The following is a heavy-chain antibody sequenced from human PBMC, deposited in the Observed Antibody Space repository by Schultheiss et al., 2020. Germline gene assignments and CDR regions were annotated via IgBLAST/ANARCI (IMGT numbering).Heavy chain of an antibody. J-gene: IGHJ4*02. CDR3: ARSRSGGGYYFDY. D-gene: IGHD3-16*01. V-gene: IGHV3-64*01. Sequence: GESLKISCAASGFTFSSYAMSWVRQAPGKGLEWVSAISSNGGSTYYANSVKGRFTISRDNSKNTLYLQMGSLRAEDMAVYYCARSRSGGGYYFDYWGQGTLVTVSS. CDR1: GFTFSSYA. CDR2: ISSNGGST.